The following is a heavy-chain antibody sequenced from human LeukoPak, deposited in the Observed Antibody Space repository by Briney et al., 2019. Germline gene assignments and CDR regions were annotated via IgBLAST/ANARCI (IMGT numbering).Heavy chain of an antibody. CDR1: GGSLRSTGYC. CDR3: ARHVGHDFWSGYRSVDP. J-gene: IGHJ5*02. CDR2: IYHNGST. Sequence: SETLSLTCTVSGGSLRSTGYCWGWIRQPPGKGLEWIGSIYHNGSTCNNPSLKSRVILSVDTSKNQFSLKLSSVTAADTAVCYCARHVGHDFWSGYRSVDPWGQGTLVTVSS. V-gene: IGHV4-39*01. D-gene: IGHD3-3*01.